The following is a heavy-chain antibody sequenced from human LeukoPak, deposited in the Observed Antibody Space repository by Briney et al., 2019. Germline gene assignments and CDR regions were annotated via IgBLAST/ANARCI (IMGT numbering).Heavy chain of an antibody. J-gene: IGHJ4*02. D-gene: IGHD3-10*01. CDR3: ARELWFGELKYFDY. V-gene: IGHV4-61*08. CDR2: IYYSGST. CDR1: GGSISSGGYY. Sequence: PSETRSLTCTVSGGSISSGGYYWSWIRQHPGKGLEWIGYIYYSGSTNYNPSLKSRVTISVDTSKNQFSLKLSSVTAADTAVYYCARELWFGELKYFDYWGQGTLVTVSS.